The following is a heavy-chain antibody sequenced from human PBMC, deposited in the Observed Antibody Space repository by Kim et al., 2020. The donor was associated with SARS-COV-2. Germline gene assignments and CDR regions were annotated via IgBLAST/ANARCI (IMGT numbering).Heavy chain of an antibody. V-gene: IGHV3-7*01. J-gene: IGHJ5*02. D-gene: IGHD2-21*01. CDR2: DGRDK. Sequence: DGRDKYYVDSVKGRFTISRDNAQKSLYLQMNSLRVEDTAVYYCVRGAAIAWGQGTLVTVSS. CDR3: VRGAAIA.